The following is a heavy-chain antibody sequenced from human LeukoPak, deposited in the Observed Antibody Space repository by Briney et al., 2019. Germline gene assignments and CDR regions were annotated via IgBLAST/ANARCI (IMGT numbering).Heavy chain of an antibody. V-gene: IGHV4-59*01. J-gene: IGHJ3*02. D-gene: IGHD1-26*01. CDR2: IYYSGST. CDR3: ARVTWAKDAFDI. Sequence: SETLSLTCTVSGGSISSYYWSWIRQPPGKGLEWFGYIYYSGSTNYNPSLKSRVTISVDTSKNQFSLKPSSVTAADTAVYYCARVTWAKDAFDIWGQGTMVTVSS. CDR1: GGSISSYY.